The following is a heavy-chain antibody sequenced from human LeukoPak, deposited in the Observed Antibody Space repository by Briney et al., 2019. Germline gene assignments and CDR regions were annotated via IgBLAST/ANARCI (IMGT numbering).Heavy chain of an antibody. Sequence: GGSLRLSCAASGFTFSNYWMHWVRQAPGKGLEWVSRINERATIISYADSVKGRFTISRENARNTLYLQMDSLTAEDTAVYYCVRDLILVWTPGDDFDHWGQGTLVTVSS. V-gene: IGHV3-74*01. CDR1: GFTFSNYW. D-gene: IGHD3-16*01. CDR2: INERATII. CDR3: VRDLILVWTPGDDFDH. J-gene: IGHJ4*02.